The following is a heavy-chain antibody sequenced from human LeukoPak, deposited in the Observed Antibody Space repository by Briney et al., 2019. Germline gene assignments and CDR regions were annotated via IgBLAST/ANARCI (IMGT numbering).Heavy chain of an antibody. D-gene: IGHD3-10*01. CDR2: ISYDGSNK. J-gene: IGHJ4*02. CDR3: ARDLGGAGLRRPLGY. Sequence: GGSLRLSCAASGFTFSSYAMHWVRQAPGKGLEWVAVISYDGSNKYYADSVKGRFTISRDNSKNTLYLQMNSLRAEDTAVYYCARDLGGAGLRRPLGYWGQGTLVTVSS. V-gene: IGHV3-30-3*01. CDR1: GFTFSSYA.